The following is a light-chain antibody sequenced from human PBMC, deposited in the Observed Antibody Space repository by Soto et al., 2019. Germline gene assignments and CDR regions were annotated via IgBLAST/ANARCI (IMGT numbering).Light chain of an antibody. CDR2: GAT. J-gene: IGKJ4*01. V-gene: IGKV1-16*01. Sequence: DIQITQSPPSLSSSVGDRVTIICLSSEGINIYLAWFQQKPGKAPKSLIYGATSLQRGVPSRFSGSGGDTDFSLTISSLQPEDIATYYCQQYQRYPPSFGGGTKVDIK. CDR1: EGINIY. CDR3: QQYQRYPPS.